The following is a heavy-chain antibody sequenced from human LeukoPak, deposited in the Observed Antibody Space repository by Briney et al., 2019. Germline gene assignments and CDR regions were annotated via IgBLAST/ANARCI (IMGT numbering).Heavy chain of an antibody. CDR2: IYYRGST. CDR1: YSPISGYY. J-gene: IGHJ6*03. V-gene: IGHV4-59*12. Sequence: SETLSLTCTVSYSPISGYYWSWIRQPPGKGLEWIGYIYYRGSTDYNPSLKSRVTISVDTSKSQVSLQLTSVTAADTAVYYCARGQLVVPAATGGYYYYYMDVWGKGTTVTVSS. D-gene: IGHD2-2*01. CDR3: ARGQLVVPAATGGYYYYYMDV.